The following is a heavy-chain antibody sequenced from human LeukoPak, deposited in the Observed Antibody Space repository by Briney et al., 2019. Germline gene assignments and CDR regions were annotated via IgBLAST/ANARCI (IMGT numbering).Heavy chain of an antibody. CDR3: ARAIYCYDSSGHFDY. Sequence: SETLSLTCTVSGGSISSYYWSWIRQPPGKGLEWIGYIYYSGSTNYNPSLKSRVTISVDTSKNQFSLKLSSVTAADTAVYYCARAIYCYDSSGHFDYWGQGTLVTVSS. D-gene: IGHD3-22*01. CDR2: IYYSGST. J-gene: IGHJ4*02. V-gene: IGHV4-59*01. CDR1: GGSISSYY.